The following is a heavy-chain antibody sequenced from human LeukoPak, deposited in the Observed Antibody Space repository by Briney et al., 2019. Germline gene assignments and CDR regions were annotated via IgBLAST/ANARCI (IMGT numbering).Heavy chain of an antibody. CDR1: GGSISSGGYY. Sequence: SETLSLTCTVSGGSISSGGYYWSWIRQHPGKGLEWIGYIYYSGSTYYNPSLKSRVTISVDTSKNQFSLKLSSVTAADTAVYYCARDRRRNDYVWGSCRYFDYWGQGTLVTVSS. CDR3: ARDRRRNDYVWGSCRYFDY. CDR2: IYYSGST. V-gene: IGHV4-31*03. D-gene: IGHD3-16*02. J-gene: IGHJ4*02.